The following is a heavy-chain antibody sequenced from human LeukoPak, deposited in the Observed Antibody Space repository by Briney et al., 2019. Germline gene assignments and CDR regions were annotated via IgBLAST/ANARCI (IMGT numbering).Heavy chain of an antibody. CDR3: AKDVAPWGSRYFDY. D-gene: IGHD7-27*01. CDR2: ISWDGGST. CDR1: GFTFDDYA. Sequence: GGSLRLSCAASGFTFDDYAMHWVRHAPGKGLEWVSLISWDGGSTYYADSVKGRFTISRDNSKNSLYLQMNSLRAEDTALYYCAKDVAPWGSRYFDYWGQGTLVTVSS. J-gene: IGHJ4*02. V-gene: IGHV3-43D*03.